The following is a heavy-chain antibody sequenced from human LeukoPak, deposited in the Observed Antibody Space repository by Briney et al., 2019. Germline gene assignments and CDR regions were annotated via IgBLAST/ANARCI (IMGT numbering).Heavy chain of an antibody. Sequence: HPGGSLRLSCAASGFTFSSYAMNWVRQAPGKGLEWVSAMSGSADSTYYADSVKGRFTISRDNSKNTLYLQMNSLRAEDTAVYYCAKGFGSNSLVGNDYWGQGTLVTVPS. CDR1: GFTFSSYA. D-gene: IGHD2-15*01. J-gene: IGHJ4*02. V-gene: IGHV3-23*01. CDR2: MSGSADST. CDR3: AKGFGSNSLVGNDY.